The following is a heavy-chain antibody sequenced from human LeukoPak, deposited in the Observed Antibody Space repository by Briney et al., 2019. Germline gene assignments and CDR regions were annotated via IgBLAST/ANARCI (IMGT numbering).Heavy chain of an antibody. D-gene: IGHD2-8*01. J-gene: IGHJ4*02. Sequence: PSETLSLTCTVSGGSISSHYWSWIRQPPGKGLEWIGYIYYSGSTNYNPSLKSRVTISVDTSKNQFSLKLSFVTAADTAVYYCARVYNGNFDYWGQGTLVTVSS. CDR3: ARVYNGNFDY. CDR1: GGSISSHY. V-gene: IGHV4-59*11. CDR2: IYYSGST.